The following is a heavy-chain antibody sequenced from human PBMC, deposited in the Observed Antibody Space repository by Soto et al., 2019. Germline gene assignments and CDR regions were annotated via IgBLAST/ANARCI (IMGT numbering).Heavy chain of an antibody. D-gene: IGHD2-2*01. J-gene: IGHJ6*02. CDR3: AADPAVPAAIRARAPVRNYYYGMDV. CDR1: GYTFTSYA. Sequence: GASVKVSCKASGYTFTSYAMQWVRQARGQRLEWIGWIVVGSGNTNYAQKFQERVTITRDMSTSTAYMELSSLRSEDTAVYYCAADPAVPAAIRARAPVRNYYYGMDVWGQGTTVTVSS. V-gene: IGHV1-58*02. CDR2: IVVGSGNT.